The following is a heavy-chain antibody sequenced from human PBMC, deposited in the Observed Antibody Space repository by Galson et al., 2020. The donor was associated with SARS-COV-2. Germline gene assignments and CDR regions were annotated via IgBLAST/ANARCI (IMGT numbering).Heavy chain of an antibody. Sequence: NSGGSLRLSCAASGFTFSDYYMSWIRQAPGKGLEWVSYISSSGSTIYYADSVKGRFTISRDNAKNSLYLQMNSLRAEDTAVYYCARVGGGVEPYYYYMDVWGKGTTVTVSS. CDR1: GFTFSDYY. D-gene: IGHD3-3*01. CDR3: ARVGGGVEPYYYYMDV. V-gene: IGHV3-11*01. J-gene: IGHJ6*03. CDR2: ISSSGSTI.